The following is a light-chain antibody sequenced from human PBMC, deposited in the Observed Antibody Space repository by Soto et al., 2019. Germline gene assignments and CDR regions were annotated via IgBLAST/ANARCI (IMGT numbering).Light chain of an antibody. CDR1: QSVRSD. Sequence: EVVMTQSPATLSVSPGETVTLSCRASQSVRSDVAWHQQKPGQAPRLLIYDASNRATGIPARFSGSGSGTDFTLTISSLEPEDFAVYYCQQRSNWLFTFGPGTKVDIK. J-gene: IGKJ3*01. CDR3: QQRSNWLFT. V-gene: IGKV3-11*01. CDR2: DAS.